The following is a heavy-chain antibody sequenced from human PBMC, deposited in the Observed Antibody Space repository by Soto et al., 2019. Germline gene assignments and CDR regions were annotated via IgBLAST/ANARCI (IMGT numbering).Heavy chain of an antibody. CDR2: IYSADNT. CDR3: ARGSLY. Sequence: EVQLVESGGGLVQPGGSLRLSCAASGLSVSSNDMSWVRQAPGKGLECVSIIYSADNTFYVDSVKGRFIISRDNSKNTVYLQMTSLRADDTAVYYCARGSLYWGQGTLVTVSS. CDR1: GLSVSSND. J-gene: IGHJ4*01. V-gene: IGHV3-66*01.